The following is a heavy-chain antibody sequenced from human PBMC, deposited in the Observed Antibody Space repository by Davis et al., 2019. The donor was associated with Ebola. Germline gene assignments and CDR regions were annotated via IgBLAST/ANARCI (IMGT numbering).Heavy chain of an antibody. Sequence: GESLKISCAASGFTFSSYSMNWVRQAPGKGLEWASSISSSSSYIYYADSVKGRFTIPRDNAKNSLYLQMNSLRAEDTAVYYCARSSIAARPGYYYGMDVWGQGTTVAVSS. D-gene: IGHD6-6*01. CDR1: GFTFSSYS. J-gene: IGHJ6*02. V-gene: IGHV3-21*01. CDR2: ISSSSSYI. CDR3: ARSSIAARPGYYYGMDV.